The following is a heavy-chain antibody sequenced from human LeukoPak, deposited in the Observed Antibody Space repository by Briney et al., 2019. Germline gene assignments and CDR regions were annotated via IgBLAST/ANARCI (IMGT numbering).Heavy chain of an antibody. Sequence: SETLSLTCTVSGGSISSYYWNWIRQPPGKGLEWIWRIYSSGSTNYNPPLQSPITMSPDTSKNHFSLKLSSVTAADTAVYYCATDPSSFGGRFDPWGQGTLVALSS. V-gene: IGHV4-4*07. CDR1: GGSISSYY. CDR3: ATDPSSFGGRFDP. D-gene: IGHD3-10*01. CDR2: IYSSGST. J-gene: IGHJ5*02.